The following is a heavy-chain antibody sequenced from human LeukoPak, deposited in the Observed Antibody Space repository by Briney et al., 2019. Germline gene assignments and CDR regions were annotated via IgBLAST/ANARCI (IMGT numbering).Heavy chain of an antibody. J-gene: IGHJ4*02. D-gene: IGHD3-10*01. Sequence: SETLSLTCTVSGGSISSYYWSWIRQPPGKGLEWIGEINHSGSTNYNPSLKSRVTILVDTSKNQFSLKLSSVTAADTAVYYCARRVLLWFGTSQTYFDYWGQGTLVTVSS. CDR1: GGSISSYY. CDR2: INHSGST. CDR3: ARRVLLWFGTSQTYFDY. V-gene: IGHV4-34*01.